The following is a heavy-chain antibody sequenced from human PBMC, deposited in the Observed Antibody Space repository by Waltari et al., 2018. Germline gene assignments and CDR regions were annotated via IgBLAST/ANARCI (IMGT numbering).Heavy chain of an antibody. CDR1: GFPFSSYW. J-gene: IGHJ4*02. V-gene: IGHV3-74*01. Sequence: EVQLVESGGGLVQPGGSLRLSCEASGFPFSSYWMHWVRQTPGKGLVWVSRISSDGNTTTYADSVKGRFTISRDNAKNILYLEMSSLTAEDTAVYYCGRESTTDWYVDHWGQGTLVTVSS. D-gene: IGHD3-9*01. CDR3: GRESTTDWYVDH. CDR2: ISSDGNTT.